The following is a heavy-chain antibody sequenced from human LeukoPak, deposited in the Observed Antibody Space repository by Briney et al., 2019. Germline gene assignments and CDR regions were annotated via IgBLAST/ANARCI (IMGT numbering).Heavy chain of an antibody. V-gene: IGHV1-24*01. D-gene: IGHD2-15*01. Sequence: ASVKVSCKVSGYTLTELSMHWVRQAPGKGLEWMGGFDPEDGETIYAQKFQGRVTITADKSTSTAYMELSSLRSEDTALYYCARAGFVCNNTCYPNFDYWGQGSLVTVSS. CDR2: FDPEDGET. CDR1: GYTLTELS. CDR3: ARAGFVCNNTCYPNFDY. J-gene: IGHJ4*02.